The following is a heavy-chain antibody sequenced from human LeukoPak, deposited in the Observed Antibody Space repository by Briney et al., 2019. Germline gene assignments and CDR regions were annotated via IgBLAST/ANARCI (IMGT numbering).Heavy chain of an antibody. CDR3: AVAVAGSGWYFDY. Sequence: GAPVKFSCKASGYTFTGYYMHWVRQAPGQGLEWMGWINPNSGGTNYAQKFQGRVTMTRDTSISTAYMELSRLRSDDTAVYYCAVAVAGSGWYFDYWGQGTLVTVSS. V-gene: IGHV1-2*02. D-gene: IGHD6-19*01. CDR1: GYTFTGYY. CDR2: INPNSGGT. J-gene: IGHJ4*02.